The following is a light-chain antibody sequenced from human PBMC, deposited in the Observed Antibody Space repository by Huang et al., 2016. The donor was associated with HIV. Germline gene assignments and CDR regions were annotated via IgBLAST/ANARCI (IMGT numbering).Light chain of an antibody. V-gene: IGKV1-33*01. CDR3: QQYDNLHT. CDR2: DAS. J-gene: IGKJ2*01. CDR1: QDISNY. Sequence: DIQMTQSPSSLSASVGDRVTITCQASQDISNYLNWYQQKPGKAPKLLIYDASNLETGVPSRFSGRRSVTHFTFTINNLQPEDIATYDCQQYDNLHTFGQGTKLEIK.